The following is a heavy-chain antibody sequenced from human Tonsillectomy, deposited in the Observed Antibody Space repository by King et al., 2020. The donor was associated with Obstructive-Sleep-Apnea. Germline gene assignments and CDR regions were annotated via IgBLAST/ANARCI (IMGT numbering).Heavy chain of an antibody. CDR1: GFTFGSYG. V-gene: IGHV3-30*02. Sequence: QVQLVESGGGVVQPGGSLRLSCAASGFTFGSYGIHWVRQAPGKGLEWVAFIRYDGSNKYYADSVKGRFTISRDNSKNTLYLQMNSLRAEDTAVYYCANDCFVGVTPSYWYFDLWGRGTLVTVSS. D-gene: IGHD2-21*02. J-gene: IGHJ2*01. CDR3: ANDCFVGVTPSYWYFDL. CDR2: IRYDGSNK.